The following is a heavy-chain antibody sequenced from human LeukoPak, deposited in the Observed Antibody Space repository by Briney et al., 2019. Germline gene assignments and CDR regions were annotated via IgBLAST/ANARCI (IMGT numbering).Heavy chain of an antibody. D-gene: IGHD3-10*01. Sequence: PGGSLRLSCPASGFPFDDYGMSWVRLAPGKGLEWVSGVSWDGGYTEYADSVRGRFAISRDKAKKSLYLQMNSLRVDDTALYYCARRKGPYGSGTYYDSWGQGTLVSVSS. V-gene: IGHV3-20*04. CDR1: GFPFDDYG. J-gene: IGHJ4*02. CDR3: ARRKGPYGSGTYYDS. CDR2: VSWDGGYT.